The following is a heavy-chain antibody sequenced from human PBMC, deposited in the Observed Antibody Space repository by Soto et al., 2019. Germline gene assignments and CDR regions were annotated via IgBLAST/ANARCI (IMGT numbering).Heavy chain of an antibody. V-gene: IGHV3-21*04. Sequence: GGSLRLSCAASGFTFSSYSMNWVRQAPGKGLEWVSAISSSGTYIYHANSVKGRFSISRDNAKNSLYLQMNSLRAEDTAVYYCAKPRTGPYYYYGMDVWGQGTTVTVSS. CDR1: GFTFSSYS. CDR3: AKPRTGPYYYYGMDV. J-gene: IGHJ6*02. CDR2: ISSSGTYI.